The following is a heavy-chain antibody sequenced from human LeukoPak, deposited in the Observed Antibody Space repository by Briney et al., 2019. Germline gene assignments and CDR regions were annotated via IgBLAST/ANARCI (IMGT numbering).Heavy chain of an antibody. J-gene: IGHJ4*02. Sequence: PSETLSLTCTVSGGXINIYSCSWIRQPPGKGLEWIGFVSYTGRTNYNPSLKGRVTISIDTSKNQFSLKVSPVTAADTAVYYCARVDPEGFSDYWGQGTLVTVSS. CDR1: GGXINIYS. V-gene: IGHV4-59*01. CDR3: ARVDPEGFSDY. D-gene: IGHD3-10*01. CDR2: VSYTGRT.